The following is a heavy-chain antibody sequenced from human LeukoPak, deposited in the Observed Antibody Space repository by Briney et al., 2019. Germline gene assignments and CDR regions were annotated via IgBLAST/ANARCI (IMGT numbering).Heavy chain of an antibody. CDR2: IYYSGST. J-gene: IGHJ4*02. CDR1: GGSISSYY. V-gene: IGHV4-59*12. CDR3: ARDSPGIVGATNY. D-gene: IGHD1-26*01. Sequence: SETLSLTCTVSGGSISSYYWSWIRQPPGKGLEWIGYIYYSGSTNYNPSLKSRVTISVDTSKNQFSLKLSSVTAADTAVYYCARDSPGIVGATNYWGQGTLVTVSS.